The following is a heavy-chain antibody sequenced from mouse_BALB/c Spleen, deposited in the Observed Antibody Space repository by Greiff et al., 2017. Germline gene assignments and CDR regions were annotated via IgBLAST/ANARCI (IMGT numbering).Heavy chain of an antibody. V-gene: IGHV3-8*02. CDR1: GDSITSCY. Sequence: EVKLMESGPSLVKPSQTLSLTCSVTGDSITSCYWNWIRKFPGNKLEYMGYISYSGSTYYNPSLKSRISITRDTSKNQYYLQLNSVTTEDTATYYCARRGYGNYVLFDYWGQGTTLTVSS. J-gene: IGHJ2*01. D-gene: IGHD2-10*02. CDR2: ISYSGST. CDR3: ARRGYGNYVLFDY.